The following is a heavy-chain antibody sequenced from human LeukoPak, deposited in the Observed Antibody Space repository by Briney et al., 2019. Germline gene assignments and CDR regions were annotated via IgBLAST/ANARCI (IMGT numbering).Heavy chain of an antibody. V-gene: IGHV3-23*01. D-gene: IGHD6-6*01. CDR1: GFTFSSYA. Sequence: GGSLRLSCAASGFTFSSYAMSWARQAPGKGLEWVSAISGSGGSTYYADSVKGRFTISRDNSKNTLYLQMNSLRAEDTAVYYCAKDLRVYSSSHWGQGTLVTVSS. J-gene: IGHJ4*02. CDR3: AKDLRVYSSSH. CDR2: ISGSGGST.